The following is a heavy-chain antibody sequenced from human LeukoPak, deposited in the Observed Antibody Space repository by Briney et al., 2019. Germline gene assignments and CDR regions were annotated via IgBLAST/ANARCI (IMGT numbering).Heavy chain of an antibody. D-gene: IGHD3-9*01. J-gene: IGHJ4*02. V-gene: IGHV3-48*01. CDR3: ASNGNILTGYQDY. CDR2: ISSSSSTI. CDR1: GFTFSSYS. Sequence: GGSLRLSCVASGFTFSSYSMNWVRQAPGKGLEWVSYISSSSSTIYYADSVKGRFTISRDNAKNSLYLQMNSLRAEDTAVYYCASNGNILTGYQDYWGQGTLVTVSS.